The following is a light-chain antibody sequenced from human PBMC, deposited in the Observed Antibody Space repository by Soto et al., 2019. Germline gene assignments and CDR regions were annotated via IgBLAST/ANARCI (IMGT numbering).Light chain of an antibody. CDR1: SSDVGGYNY. Sequence: QSALTQPASVSGSPGQSITISCTGTSSDVGGYNYVSWYQQYPGKAPKLMIYDVSKRPSGVSNRFSGSKSGNTASLTISGLQAEDEADYHCSSYTSGTTPHVFGTGTKLTVL. CDR3: SSYTSGTTPHV. J-gene: IGLJ1*01. CDR2: DVS. V-gene: IGLV2-14*01.